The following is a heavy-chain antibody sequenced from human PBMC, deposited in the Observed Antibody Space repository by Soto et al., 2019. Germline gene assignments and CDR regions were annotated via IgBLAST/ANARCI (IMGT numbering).Heavy chain of an antibody. CDR2: IIPIFGTA. CDR3: ARDSCSSTSCYLRPNDYGDYVFDY. J-gene: IGHJ4*02. V-gene: IGHV1-69*06. CDR1: GGTFSSYA. D-gene: IGHD2-2*01. Sequence: QVQLVQSGAEVKKPGSSVNVSCKASGGTFSSYAISWVRQAPGQGLEWMGGIIPIFGTANYAQKFQGRVTITADNSTSTDYMELSSLRAEDTAVYYCARDSCSSTSCYLRPNDYGDYVFDYCGQGTLVTVSS.